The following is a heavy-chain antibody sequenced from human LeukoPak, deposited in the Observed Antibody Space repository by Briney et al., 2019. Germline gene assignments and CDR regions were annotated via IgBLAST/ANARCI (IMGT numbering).Heavy chain of an antibody. D-gene: IGHD6-6*01. Sequence: GGSLRLSCAASGFTVSSNEMSWVRQAPGKGLEWVSSISSSSSYIYYADSVKGRFTISRDNAKNSLYLQMNSLRAEDTAVYYCARAGSSSSSFDYWGQGTLVTVSS. CDR2: ISSSSSYI. CDR1: GFTVSSNE. CDR3: ARAGSSSSSFDY. J-gene: IGHJ4*02. V-gene: IGHV3-21*01.